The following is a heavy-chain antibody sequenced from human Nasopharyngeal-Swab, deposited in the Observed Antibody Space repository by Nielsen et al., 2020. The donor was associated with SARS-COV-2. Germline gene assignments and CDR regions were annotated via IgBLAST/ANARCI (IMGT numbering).Heavy chain of an antibody. CDR3: AKMGPTIKDDAFDI. Sequence: SETLSLTCAVFGGSFSGYYWSWIRQPPGKGLEWIGEINHSGSTNYNPSLKSRVTISVDTSKNQFSLRLSSVTAADTAVYYCAKMGPTIKDDAFDIWGQGTMVTVSS. CDR1: GGSFSGYY. V-gene: IGHV4-34*01. J-gene: IGHJ3*02. D-gene: IGHD5-12*01. CDR2: INHSGST.